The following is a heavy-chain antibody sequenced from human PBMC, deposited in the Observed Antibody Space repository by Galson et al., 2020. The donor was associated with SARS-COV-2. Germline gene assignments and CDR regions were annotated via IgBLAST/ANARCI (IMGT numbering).Heavy chain of an antibody. Sequence: GESLKISCTGSGYAFRNSGISWVRQAPGQGLEWVGWVSAYNGRTKYAHSVQGRVSMTADTSTSTAYMDLRSLTSGDTAVYYCARDVTGDPSWYFDIWGRGTLVTVSS. J-gene: IGHJ2*01. CDR3: ARDVTGDPSWYFDI. CDR1: GYAFRNSG. D-gene: IGHD1-1*01. V-gene: IGHV1-18*01. CDR2: VSAYNGRT.